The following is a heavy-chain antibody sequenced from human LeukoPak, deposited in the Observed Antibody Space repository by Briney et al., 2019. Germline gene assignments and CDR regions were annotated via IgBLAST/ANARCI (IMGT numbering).Heavy chain of an antibody. D-gene: IGHD2-8*01. CDR1: GFTFSSYA. CDR2: ISYDGPNK. CDR3: AKGYCTNGVCYFDY. J-gene: IGHJ4*02. Sequence: GGSLRLSCAASGFTFSSYAMHWVRRAPGKGLEWVAVISYDGPNKNYADSVKGRFTISRDNSKNTLYLQMNSLRAEDTAVYYCAKGYCTNGVCYFDYWGQGTLVTVSS. V-gene: IGHV3-30*04.